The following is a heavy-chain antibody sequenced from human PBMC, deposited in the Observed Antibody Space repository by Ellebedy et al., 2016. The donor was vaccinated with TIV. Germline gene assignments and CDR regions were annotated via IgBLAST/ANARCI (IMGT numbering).Heavy chain of an antibody. CDR1: GFTFSDYY. D-gene: IGHD3-10*01. CDR3: AKGGVPRNY. J-gene: IGHJ4*02. V-gene: IGHV3-11*04. CDR2: ISGSGRTI. Sequence: GESLKISXKASGFTFSDYYMSWIRQAPGKGLEWVSYISGSGRTIFYADSVKGRFTISRDNSKNTLYLQMNSLRGEDTAVYYCAKGGVPRNYWGQGTLVTVSS.